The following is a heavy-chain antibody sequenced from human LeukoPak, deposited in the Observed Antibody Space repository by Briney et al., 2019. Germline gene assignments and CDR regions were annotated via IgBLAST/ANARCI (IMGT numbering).Heavy chain of an antibody. D-gene: IGHD2-15*01. Sequence: ASVNVSCKASGYTFTSYGISWVRQAPGQGLEWMGWISAYNGNTNYAQKLQGRVTMTTDTSTSTAYMELRSLRSDDTAVYYCARDTRDIVVVVAARSFDYWGQGTLVTVSS. CDR3: ARDTRDIVVVVAARSFDY. CDR1: GYTFTSYG. J-gene: IGHJ4*02. V-gene: IGHV1-18*04. CDR2: ISAYNGNT.